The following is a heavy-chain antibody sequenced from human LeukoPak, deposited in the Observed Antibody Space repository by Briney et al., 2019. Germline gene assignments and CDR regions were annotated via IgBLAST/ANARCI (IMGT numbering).Heavy chain of an antibody. Sequence: PGGSLRLSCIASGFTFSYYDMSWGRQAPGKGLEWVSGISDSGGSTYYADSVKGRCTISRYNSKNTVSLQMNNLRAEDTAVYFCARHYSFIAYWGQGTLVTVTS. V-gene: IGHV3-23*01. CDR2: ISDSGGST. CDR1: GFTFSYYD. CDR3: ARHYSFIAY. J-gene: IGHJ4*02. D-gene: IGHD3-16*02.